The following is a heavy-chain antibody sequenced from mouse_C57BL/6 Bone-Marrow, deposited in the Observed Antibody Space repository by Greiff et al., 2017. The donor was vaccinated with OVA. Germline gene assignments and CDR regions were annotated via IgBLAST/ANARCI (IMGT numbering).Heavy chain of an antibody. CDR2: ISDGGSYT. V-gene: IGHV5-4*01. CDR1: GFTFSSYA. CDR3: AALLPPYWYFDV. J-gene: IGHJ1*03. Sequence: EVQVVESGGGLVKPGGSLKLSCAASGFTFSSYAMSWVRQTPEKRLEWVATISDGGSYTYYPDNVKGRFTISRDNAKNNLYLQMSHLKSEDTAMYYCAALLPPYWYFDVWGTGTTVTVSS. D-gene: IGHD1-2*01.